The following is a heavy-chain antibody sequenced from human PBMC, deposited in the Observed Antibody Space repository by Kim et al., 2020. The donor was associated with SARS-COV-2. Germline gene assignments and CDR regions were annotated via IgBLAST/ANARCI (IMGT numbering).Heavy chain of an antibody. D-gene: IGHD2-15*01. Sequence: LKSRVTISVDTSKNQFSLKLSSVTAADTAVYYCATYGGLCSAGSCNWFDPWGQGTLVTVSS. V-gene: IGHV4-31*02. J-gene: IGHJ5*02. CDR3: ATYGGLCSAGSCNWFDP.